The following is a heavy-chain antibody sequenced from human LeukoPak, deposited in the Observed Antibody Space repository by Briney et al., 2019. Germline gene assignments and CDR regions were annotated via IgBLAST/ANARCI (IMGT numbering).Heavy chain of an antibody. CDR1: GGSISSSSYY. CDR3: ATPGIGAWYFDL. Sequence: SETLSLTCTVSGGSISSSSYYWGWIRQPPGRGLEWIGSIYYSGSTYYNPSLKSRVTISVDTSKNQFSLKLSSVTAADTAVYHCATPGIGAWYFDLWGRGTLVTVSS. J-gene: IGHJ2*01. V-gene: IGHV4-39*07. D-gene: IGHD6-13*01. CDR2: IYYSGST.